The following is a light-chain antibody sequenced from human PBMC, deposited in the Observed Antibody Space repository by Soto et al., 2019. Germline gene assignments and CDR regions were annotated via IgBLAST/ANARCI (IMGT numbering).Light chain of an antibody. V-gene: IGKV1-39*01. CDR3: QQTYIAPPYT. J-gene: IGKJ2*01. CDR1: QSISTY. CDR2: GAS. Sequence: DVQMTQFPSSLSASVGERVTITCRASQSISTYLNWYQQKPGKAPTLLIYGASSLQSGVPSRFSGSGSGTDFSLTISSLQPEDFATYYCQQTYIAPPYTFGQGTRLEIK.